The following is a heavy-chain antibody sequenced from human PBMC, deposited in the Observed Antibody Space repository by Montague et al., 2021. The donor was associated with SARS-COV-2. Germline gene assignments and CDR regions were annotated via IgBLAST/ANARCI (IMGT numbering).Heavy chain of an antibody. CDR1: GDSVSSNSVA. V-gene: IGHV6-1*01. D-gene: IGHD6-19*01. CDR3: VRYSGWFYFDF. Sequence: CAISGDSVSSNSVAWSWERQSPSRGLGWLGRTYYGSKWYSDYAPSVRGRLTVNPDASKNESSLELNYVTPEDTAVYYCVRYSGWFYFDFWGQGTLVTVSS. CDR2: TYYGSKWYS. J-gene: IGHJ4*02.